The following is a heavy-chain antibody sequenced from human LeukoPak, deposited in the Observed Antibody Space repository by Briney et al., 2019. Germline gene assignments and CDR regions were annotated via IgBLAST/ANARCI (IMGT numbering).Heavy chain of an antibody. Sequence: SETLSLTCTVSGGSISSYFWSWIRQPPGKGLEWIGYIYYSGSTNYNPSLKSRVTISVDTSKNQFSLKLSSVTAADTTVYYCASARLGSGLEGAFDIWGQGTMVTVSS. V-gene: IGHV4-59*01. D-gene: IGHD6-25*01. J-gene: IGHJ3*02. CDR2: IYYSGST. CDR1: GGSISSYF. CDR3: ASARLGSGLEGAFDI.